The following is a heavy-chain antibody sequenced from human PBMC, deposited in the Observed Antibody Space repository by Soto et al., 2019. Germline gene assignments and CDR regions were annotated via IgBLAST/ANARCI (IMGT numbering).Heavy chain of an antibody. J-gene: IGHJ6*02. V-gene: IGHV4-31*03. CDR2: NCYSGIT. Sequence: PSETLSLTCTVSGGSISSGGYYWTWIRQHPGKGLEWIGYNCYSGITYYNPSLKSRVTISLDTSKNQFSLKLSSVTAADTAVYYCARGSSIAGLYYGMDVWGQGTTVTAP. CDR3: ARGSSIAGLYYGMDV. D-gene: IGHD6-6*01. CDR1: GGSISSGGYY.